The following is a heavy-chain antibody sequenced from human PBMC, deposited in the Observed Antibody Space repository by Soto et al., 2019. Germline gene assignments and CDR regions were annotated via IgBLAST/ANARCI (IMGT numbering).Heavy chain of an antibody. J-gene: IGHJ4*02. CDR1: GGSISSSSYY. V-gene: IGHV4-39*01. CDR3: ARRDPELEAIDY. D-gene: IGHD3-10*01. Sequence: SETLSLTCTVSGGSISSSSYYWGWIRQPPGKGLEWIGSIYYSGSTYYNPSLKSRVTISVDTSKNQFSLKLSSVTAADTAVYYCARRDPELEAIDYWGLGTLVTVSS. CDR2: IYYSGST.